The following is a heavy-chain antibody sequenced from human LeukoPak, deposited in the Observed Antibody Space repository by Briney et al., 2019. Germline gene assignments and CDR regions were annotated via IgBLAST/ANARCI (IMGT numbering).Heavy chain of an antibody. J-gene: IGHJ4*02. V-gene: IGHV1-3*03. CDR2: INAGNGNT. CDR1: GYTFTSYA. Sequence: GASVKVSCKASGYTFTSYAMHWVRQAPGQRLEWMGWINAGNGNTKYSQGFQGRVTMTRDTSTSTVYMELSSLRSEDTAVYYCARDPHYDSSGYYMGSNFDYWGQGTLVTVSS. CDR3: ARDPHYDSSGYYMGSNFDY. D-gene: IGHD3-22*01.